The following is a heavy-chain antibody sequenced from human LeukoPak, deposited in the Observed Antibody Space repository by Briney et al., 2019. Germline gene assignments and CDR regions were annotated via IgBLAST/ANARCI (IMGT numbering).Heavy chain of an antibody. V-gene: IGHV3-30*03. CDR2: ISYDGSNK. J-gene: IGHJ4*02. CDR1: GFTFSSYG. D-gene: IGHD2-2*02. CDR3: ARAPCSSTSCYSDY. Sequence: PGGSLRLSCAASGFTFSSYGMHWVRQAPGKGLEWVAVISYDGSNKYYADSVKGRFTISRDNAKNSLYLQMNSLRAEDTAVYYCARAPCSSTSCYSDYWGQGTLVTVSS.